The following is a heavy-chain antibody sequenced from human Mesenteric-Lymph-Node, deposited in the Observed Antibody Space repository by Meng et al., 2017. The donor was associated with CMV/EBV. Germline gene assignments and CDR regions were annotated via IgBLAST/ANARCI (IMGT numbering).Heavy chain of an antibody. CDR3: ARAHDILTSYSEYYFDY. D-gene: IGHD3-9*01. J-gene: IGHJ4*02. Sequence: YTCTSYYLNWVRQAPGQGLEWMGIINPSGGSTNYAQKFQGRVTMTRDTSTSTVYMEVSSLRSEDTAVYYCARAHDILTSYSEYYFDYWGQGTLVTVSS. CDR2: INPSGGST. CDR1: YTCTSYY. V-gene: IGHV1-46*01.